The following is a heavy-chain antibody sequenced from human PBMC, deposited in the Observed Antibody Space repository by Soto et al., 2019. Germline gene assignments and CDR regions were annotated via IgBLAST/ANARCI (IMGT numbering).Heavy chain of an antibody. Sequence: KPSETLSLTCAVYGGSFSGYYWSWIRQPPGKGLEWIGEINHSGSTNYNPSLKSRVTISVDTSKNQFSLKLSSVTAADTAVYYCAREQVPAAYYFDYWGQGTLVTVSS. J-gene: IGHJ4*02. CDR1: GGSFSGYY. V-gene: IGHV4-34*01. D-gene: IGHD2-2*01. CDR3: AREQVPAAYYFDY. CDR2: INHSGST.